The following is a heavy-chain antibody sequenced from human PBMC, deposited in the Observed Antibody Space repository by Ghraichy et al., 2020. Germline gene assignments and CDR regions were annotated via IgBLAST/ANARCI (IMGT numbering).Heavy chain of an antibody. CDR1: GFTFSTYG. CDR2: ISYDGSNK. Sequence: SLRLSCAASGFTFSTYGMHWVRQAPGKGLEWVAVISYDGSNKYYGDSVKGRFTISRDNSKNTLYLQMNSLRAEDTAVYYCAKAFNYYGSGSPDYWGQGTLVTVSS. CDR3: AKAFNYYGSGSPDY. V-gene: IGHV3-30*18. D-gene: IGHD3-10*01. J-gene: IGHJ4*02.